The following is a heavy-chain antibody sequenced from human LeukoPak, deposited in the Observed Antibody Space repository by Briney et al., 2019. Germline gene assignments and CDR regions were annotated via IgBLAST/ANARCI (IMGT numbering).Heavy chain of an antibody. CDR1: GFTFSNYW. D-gene: IGHD1-26*01. V-gene: IGHV3-74*01. CDR3: ARDRYSNWFDP. Sequence: GGSLRLSCAAFGFTFSNYWMHWVRQAPGKGLVWVSRINSDGSSTSYADSVKGRFTISRDNAKNTLYLQMNSLRAEDTAVYYCARDRYSNWFDPWGQGTLVTVSS. J-gene: IGHJ5*02. CDR2: INSDGSST.